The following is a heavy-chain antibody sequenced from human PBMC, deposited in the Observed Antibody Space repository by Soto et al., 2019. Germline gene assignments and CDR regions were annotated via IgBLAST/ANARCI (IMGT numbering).Heavy chain of an antibody. J-gene: IGHJ2*01. CDR1: GTTFTDAW. Sequence: EEQLVESGGGLVKPGGSLRLSCAASGTTFTDAWMSWVRQAPGKGLEWIGRIKRNTEGGATDYAAPVMDRFTIARDDSKNMMYLQMNSLKTEDTAVYYCATASRGFARDFELWGRGTLVTVAS. V-gene: IGHV3-15*01. CDR2: IKRNTEGGAT. CDR3: ATASRGFARDFEL.